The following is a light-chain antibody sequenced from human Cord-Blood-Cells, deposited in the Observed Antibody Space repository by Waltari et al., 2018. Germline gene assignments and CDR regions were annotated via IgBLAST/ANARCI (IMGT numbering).Light chain of an antibody. J-gene: IGKJ1*01. V-gene: IGKV2-28*01. CDR1: QSLLHSNGYNY. CDR2: LGS. CDR3: MQALQTPPTWT. Sequence: DILMTQSPLSLPVTPGEQASISCRSSQSLLHSNGYNYLDWYLQKPGQSPQLLIYLGSNRASGVPDRFSGSGSGTDFTLKISRVEAEDVGVYYCMQALQTPPTWTFGQGTKVEIK.